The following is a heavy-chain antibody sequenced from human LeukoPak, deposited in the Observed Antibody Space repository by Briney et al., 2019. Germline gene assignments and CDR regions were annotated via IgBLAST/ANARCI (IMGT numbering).Heavy chain of an antibody. CDR3: ARTFVSGDGYKVGYFDY. Sequence: PGGSLRLSCAASGFTVISNYMSRVRQAPGKGLEWVSLIYSSGSTYYADSVKGRFTISRDNSKNTLYLQMNSLTAEDTAVYYCARTFVSGDGYKVGYFDYWGQGTQVTASS. D-gene: IGHD5-24*01. CDR1: GFTVISNY. J-gene: IGHJ4*02. CDR2: IYSSGST. V-gene: IGHV3-53*01.